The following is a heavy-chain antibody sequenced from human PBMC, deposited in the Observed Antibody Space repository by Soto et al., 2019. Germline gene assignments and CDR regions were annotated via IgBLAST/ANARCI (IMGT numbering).Heavy chain of an antibody. J-gene: IGHJ4*02. Sequence: GGSLRLSCGASGFTFSTYGMNWVRQVPGKGLEWVSSISGSGDSTNYADSVKGRFTISRDNSKNTLYLQMSSLRVEDTAVYYCAKGDRIAAAGSIDYWGQGTLVTVSS. D-gene: IGHD6-13*01. CDR3: AKGDRIAAAGSIDY. CDR2: ISGSGDST. V-gene: IGHV3-23*01. CDR1: GFTFSTYG.